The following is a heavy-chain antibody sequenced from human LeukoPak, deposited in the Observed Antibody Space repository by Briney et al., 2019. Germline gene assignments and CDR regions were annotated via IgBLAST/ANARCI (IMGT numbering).Heavy chain of an antibody. CDR3: TTDPPYEKVVVAATPYFDY. D-gene: IGHD2-15*01. Sequence: PGGSLRLSCAASGFTFSNAWMSWVRQAPGKGLEWVGRIKSKTDGGTTDYAAPVKGRFTISRDDSKNTLYLQMNSLKTEDTAVYYCTTDPPYEKVVVAATPYFDYWGQGTLVTVSS. V-gene: IGHV3-15*01. CDR2: IKSKTDGGTT. CDR1: GFTFSNAW. J-gene: IGHJ4*02.